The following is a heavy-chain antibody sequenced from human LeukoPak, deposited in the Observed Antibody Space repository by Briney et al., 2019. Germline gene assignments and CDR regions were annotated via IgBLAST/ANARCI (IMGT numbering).Heavy chain of an antibody. CDR3: AKGGSGYFADL. J-gene: IGHJ5*02. D-gene: IGHD3-22*01. CDR1: GFIFNNYG. Sequence: GGSLRLSCAASGFIFNNYGLIWVRQAPGKGLQWVSAISNGGGGTTYADFVKGRFTISRDNSKNTLFLQMSSLRAEDTALYYCAKGGSGYFADLWGQGTLVTVSS. V-gene: IGHV3-23*01. CDR2: ISNGGGGT.